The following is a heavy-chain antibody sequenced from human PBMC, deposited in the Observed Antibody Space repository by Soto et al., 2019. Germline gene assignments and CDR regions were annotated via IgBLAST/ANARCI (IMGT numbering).Heavy chain of an antibody. J-gene: IGHJ6*02. Sequence: QVQLVQSGAEVKKPGASVKVSCKASGYTFTSYDINWVRQATGQGLEWMGWMNPNSGNTGYAQKFQGRVTMTRNTSXNTAYMELSSLRSEDTAVYYCARDGYNYYYYYGMDVWGQGTTVTVSS. CDR1: GYTFTSYD. CDR3: ARDGYNYYYYYGMDV. V-gene: IGHV1-8*01. D-gene: IGHD5-12*01. CDR2: MNPNSGNT.